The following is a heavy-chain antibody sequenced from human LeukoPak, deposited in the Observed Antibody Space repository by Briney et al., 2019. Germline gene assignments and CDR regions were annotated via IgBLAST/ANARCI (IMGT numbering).Heavy chain of an antibody. V-gene: IGHV4-39*01. CDR3: ARNDSGGFDAFDI. Sequence: PSETLSLTCTVSGGSISSNTYYWGWIRQPPGKGLEWIGSTHYSGSPYYINYRGSTFYNPSLKSRVTISVDTSKNEFSLKLSSVIAADTAIYYCARNDSGGFDAFDIWGQGTMVTVSS. J-gene: IGHJ3*02. CDR1: GGSISSNTYY. D-gene: IGHD3-22*01. CDR2: THYSGSPYYINYRGST.